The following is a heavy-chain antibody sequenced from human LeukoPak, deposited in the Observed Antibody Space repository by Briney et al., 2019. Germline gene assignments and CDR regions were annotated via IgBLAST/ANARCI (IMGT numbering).Heavy chain of an antibody. CDR1: GGSISSGSYY. J-gene: IGHJ2*01. V-gene: IGHV4-61*02. D-gene: IGHD1-26*01. CDR3: ARRGAYYWYFDL. Sequence: SETLSLTCTVSGGSISSGSYYWSWIRQPAGKGLEWIGRIYTSGSTNYNPSLKSRVTISVDTSKNQFSLKLSSVTAADTAVYYCARRGAYYWYFDLWGRGTLVTVSS. CDR2: IYTSGST.